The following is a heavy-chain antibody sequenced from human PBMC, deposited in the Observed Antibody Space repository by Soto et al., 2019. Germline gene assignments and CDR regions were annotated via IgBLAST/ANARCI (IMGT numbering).Heavy chain of an antibody. D-gene: IGHD2-15*01. J-gene: IGHJ4*02. V-gene: IGHV3-23*01. Sequence: EVQLLESGGGLVQPGGSLRLSCVASGFTFNNYAMSWVRQAPGKGLEWVSVISGGGHTTYYADSARGRFTISRDKSKNTLYLRMNSLRAEDTAIYYCAKGGFCSGGSCYPGFDYWGQGTLVTVSS. CDR2: ISGGGHTT. CDR3: AKGGFCSGGSCYPGFDY. CDR1: GFTFNNYA.